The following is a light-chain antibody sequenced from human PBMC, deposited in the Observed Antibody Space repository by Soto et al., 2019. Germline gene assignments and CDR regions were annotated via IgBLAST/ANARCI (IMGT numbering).Light chain of an antibody. CDR1: QSVTNSF. Sequence: VFAKYAGTLSFSPGERATLSCRASQSVTNSFLAWYQQKPGQAPRLLIYGASRRATGIPDRFTGSGSGTDFTLTINRLEPEDFAVYYCQQYGSSHTFGQGTRLEIK. CDR2: GAS. CDR3: QQYGSSHT. J-gene: IGKJ5*01. V-gene: IGKV3-20*01.